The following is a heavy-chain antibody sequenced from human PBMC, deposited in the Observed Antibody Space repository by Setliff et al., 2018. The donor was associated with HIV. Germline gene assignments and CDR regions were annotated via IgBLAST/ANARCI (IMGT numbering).Heavy chain of an antibody. J-gene: IGHJ6*04. CDR3: VKDGTLIGRYYQFFDA. CDR1: GFTFSSYW. Sequence: SLRLSCAASGFTFSSYWMSWVRQAPGKGLEWVANIKSDGSEKYYVDSMKGRFTISRDNAKNSVYLQMTSLRPEDTAFYCCVKDGTLIGRYYQFFDAWGKGIMVTVSS. V-gene: IGHV3-7*03. CDR2: IKSDGSEK. D-gene: IGHD1-26*01.